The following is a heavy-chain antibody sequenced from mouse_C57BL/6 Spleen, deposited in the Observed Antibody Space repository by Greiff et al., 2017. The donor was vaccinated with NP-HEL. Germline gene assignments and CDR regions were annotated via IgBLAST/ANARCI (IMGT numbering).Heavy chain of an antibody. CDR3: ARSKLTCYAMDY. V-gene: IGHV1-19*01. D-gene: IGHD4-1*01. J-gene: IGHJ4*01. CDR1: GYTFTDYY. CDR2: INPYNGGT. Sequence: EVQLQESGPVLVKPGASVKMSCKASGYTFTDYYMNWVKQSHGKSLEWIGVINPYNGGTSYNEKFKGKATLTVDKSSSTSDIELNSLTSKDTAVYYCARSKLTCYAMDYWGQGTSVTVSS.